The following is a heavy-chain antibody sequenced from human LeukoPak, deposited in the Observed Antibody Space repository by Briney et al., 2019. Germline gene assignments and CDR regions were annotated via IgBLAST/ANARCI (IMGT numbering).Heavy chain of an antibody. CDR3: AKQISSSTTFDY. CDR1: GFTFSSYG. Sequence: GGSLRLSCAASGFTFSSYGMSWVRQAPGKGLEWVSGISGNSGTTYYADSVKGRFTISRDNAKNTLYLQMNSLRAEDTAVYYCAKQISSSTTFDYWGPGTLVTVSS. CDR2: ISGNSGTT. V-gene: IGHV3-23*01. D-gene: IGHD6-13*01. J-gene: IGHJ4*02.